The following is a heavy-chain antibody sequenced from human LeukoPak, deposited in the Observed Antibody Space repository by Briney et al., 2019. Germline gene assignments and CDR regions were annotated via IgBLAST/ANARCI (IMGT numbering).Heavy chain of an antibody. V-gene: IGHV4-59*12. CDR1: GGSISSYY. D-gene: IGHD5-18*01. Sequence: SETLSLTCTVSGGSISSYYWSWIRQPPGKGLEGSGYIYYSGSTNYNPSLKSRVTISVDTSKNQFSLKLSSVTAADTAVYYCARGLRIQLWPPGGATHSFDYWGQGTLVTVSS. CDR3: ARGLRIQLWPPGGATHSFDY. J-gene: IGHJ4*02. CDR2: IYYSGST.